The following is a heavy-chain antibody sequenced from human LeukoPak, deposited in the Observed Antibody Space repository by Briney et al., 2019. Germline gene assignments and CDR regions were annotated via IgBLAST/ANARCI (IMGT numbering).Heavy chain of an antibody. CDR3: ARHPTYYYDSSGYSEYYFDY. CDR1: GGSIGSSSYY. Sequence: PSETLSLTCTVSGGSIGSSSYYWGWIRQPPGRGLEWIGSIYYSGSTYYNPSLKSRVTISVDTSKNQFSLKLSSVTAADTAVYYCARHPTYYYDSSGYSEYYFDYWGQGTLVTVSS. V-gene: IGHV4-39*01. J-gene: IGHJ4*02. D-gene: IGHD3-22*01. CDR2: IYYSGST.